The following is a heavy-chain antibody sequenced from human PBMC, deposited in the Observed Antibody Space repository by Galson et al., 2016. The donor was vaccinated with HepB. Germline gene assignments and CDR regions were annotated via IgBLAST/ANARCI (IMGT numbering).Heavy chain of an antibody. Sequence: SVKVSCKASGFTFSDFGLSWVRQAPGQGLEWMGWISDYSGHTNYPQKFQDRITMTKDKSTRTVYLELRSLISDDTAGYYCAREGISAVGADYWGQGSLVIVSP. CDR1: GFTFSDFG. J-gene: IGHJ4*02. V-gene: IGHV1-18*01. CDR3: AREGISAVGADY. CDR2: ISDYSGHT. D-gene: IGHD6-13*01.